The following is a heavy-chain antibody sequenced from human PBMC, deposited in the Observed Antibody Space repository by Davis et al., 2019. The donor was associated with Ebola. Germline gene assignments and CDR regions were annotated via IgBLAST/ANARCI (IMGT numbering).Heavy chain of an antibody. Sequence: SVKVSCKASGGPFRSYAISWVRQAPGQGLEWMGGIIPIFGTANYAQKFQGRVTITADESTSTAYMELSSLSSEDTAVYYCARPSITIFGVVPYGMDVWGKGTTVTVSS. V-gene: IGHV1-69*13. CDR3: ARPSITIFGVVPYGMDV. J-gene: IGHJ6*04. CDR2: IIPIFGTA. D-gene: IGHD3-3*01. CDR1: GGPFRSYA.